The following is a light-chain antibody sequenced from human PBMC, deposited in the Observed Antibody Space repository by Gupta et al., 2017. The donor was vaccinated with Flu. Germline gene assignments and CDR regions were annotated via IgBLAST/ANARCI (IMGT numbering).Light chain of an antibody. Sequence: QSELTQPPSASGAHGLGASISCTRSSSNIGAGFDVHWYQQLPGTAPKLLIYANSNRPSGVPDRFSGSKSGTSASLAITGLQAEDEADYYCQSYDSSLSVVVFGGGTKLTVL. CDR1: SSNIGAGFD. CDR2: ANS. CDR3: QSYDSSLSVVV. V-gene: IGLV1-40*01. J-gene: IGLJ2*01.